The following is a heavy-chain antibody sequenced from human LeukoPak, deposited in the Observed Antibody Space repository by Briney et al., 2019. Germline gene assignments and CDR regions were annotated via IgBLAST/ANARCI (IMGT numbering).Heavy chain of an antibody. Sequence: PSETLSLTCAVYGGSFSGYYWSWIRQPPGKGLEWIREINHSGSTNYNPSLKSRVTISVDTSKNQFSLKLSSVTAADTAVYYCASIAVVVAATHYFDYWGQGTLVTVSS. CDR3: ASIAVVVAATHYFDY. CDR1: GGSFSGYY. CDR2: INHSGST. V-gene: IGHV4-34*01. D-gene: IGHD2-15*01. J-gene: IGHJ4*02.